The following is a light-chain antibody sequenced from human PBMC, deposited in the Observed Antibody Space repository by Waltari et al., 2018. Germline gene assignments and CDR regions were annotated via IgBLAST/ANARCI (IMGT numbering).Light chain of an antibody. J-gene: IGLJ2*01. CDR2: DVS. V-gene: IGLV2-14*03. Sequence: QSALTQPASVSGSPGQSITISCTGTSYDVGHYTYVSWYQQRPGKAPKLIIYDVSYRPSGVSKRFSGSKSGSTASLTISGLQAEDEADYHCSSYTSSSTVGVLFGGGTKLTVL. CDR3: SSYTSSSTVGVL. CDR1: SYDVGHYTY.